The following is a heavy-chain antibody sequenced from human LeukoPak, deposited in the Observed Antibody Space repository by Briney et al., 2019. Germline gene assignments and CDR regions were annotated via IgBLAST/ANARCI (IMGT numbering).Heavy chain of an antibody. Sequence: ASVKVSCKASGYTCTSYGISWVRQAPGQGLEWMGWISAYNGNTNYAQKLQGRVTMTTDTSTSTAYMELRSLRSDDTAVYYCARDEYSGYDTYGMDVWGQGTTVTVSS. CDR3: ARDEYSGYDTYGMDV. V-gene: IGHV1-18*01. J-gene: IGHJ6*02. CDR2: ISAYNGNT. D-gene: IGHD5-12*01. CDR1: GYTCTSYG.